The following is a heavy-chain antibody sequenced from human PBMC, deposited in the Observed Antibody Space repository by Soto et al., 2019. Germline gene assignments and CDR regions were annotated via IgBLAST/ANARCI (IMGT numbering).Heavy chain of an antibody. Sequence: SETLSLTCTVSGGSISSGDYYWSWIRQPPGKGLEWIGYIYYSGSTYYNPSLKSRVAISVDTSKNQFSLKLSSVTAADTAVYYCARYYYGSGSYTHWGQGTLVTVSS. J-gene: IGHJ4*02. D-gene: IGHD3-10*01. V-gene: IGHV4-30-4*01. CDR3: ARYYYGSGSYTH. CDR1: GGSISSGDYY. CDR2: IYYSGST.